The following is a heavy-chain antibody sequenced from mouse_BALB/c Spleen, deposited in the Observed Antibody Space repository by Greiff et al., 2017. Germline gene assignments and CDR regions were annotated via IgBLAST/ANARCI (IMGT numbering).Heavy chain of an antibody. CDR2: IDPSDSET. Sequence: QVQLKQPGAELVKPGAPVKLSCKASGYTFTSYWMNWVKQRPGRGLEWIGRIDPSDSETHYNQKFKDKATLTVDKSSSTAYIQLSSLTSEDSAVYYCARSGSFDYWGQGTTLTVSS. J-gene: IGHJ2*01. CDR1: GYTFTSYW. CDR3: ARSGSFDY. V-gene: IGHV1-69*02.